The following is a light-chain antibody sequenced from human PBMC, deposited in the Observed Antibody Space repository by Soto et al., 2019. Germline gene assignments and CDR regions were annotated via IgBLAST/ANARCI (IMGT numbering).Light chain of an antibody. CDR1: QSVSSN. J-gene: IGKJ5*01. V-gene: IGKV3-15*01. CDR2: GAS. Sequence: EIVMTPSPATLSVSPVERATLSCRASQSVSSNLAWYQHTPGQAPRLLIYGASTRATGIPARFSGSGSGTEFTLTISSLQSEDFAVYYCQQYNNWPSITFGQGTRLEI. CDR3: QQYNNWPSIT.